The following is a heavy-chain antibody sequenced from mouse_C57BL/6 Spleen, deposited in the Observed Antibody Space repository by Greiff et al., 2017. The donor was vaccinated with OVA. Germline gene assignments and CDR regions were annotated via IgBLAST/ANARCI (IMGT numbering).Heavy chain of an antibody. CDR1: GYTFTSYW. CDR3: ARYDYGATGFAY. CDR2: INPSNGGT. Sequence: QVQLKQPGPELVKPGASVKLSCKASGYTFTSYWMHWVKQRPGQGLEWIGNINPSNGGTNYNEKFKSKATLTVDKSSSTAYMQLSSLTSEDSAVYYCARYDYGATGFAYWGQGTLVTVSA. D-gene: IGHD2-4*01. J-gene: IGHJ3*01. V-gene: IGHV1-53*01.